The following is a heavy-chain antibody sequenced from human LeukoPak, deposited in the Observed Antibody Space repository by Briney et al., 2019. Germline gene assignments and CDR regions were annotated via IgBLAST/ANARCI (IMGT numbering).Heavy chain of an antibody. V-gene: IGHV3-48*04. CDR3: ARGQYSFDS. J-gene: IGHJ4*02. CDR1: GFTFSSSA. D-gene: IGHD6-19*01. CDR2: ISSTSTST. Sequence: PGGSLRLSCAASGFTFSSSALSWVRQAPGKGLEWLSYISSTSTSTTYADSVKGRFTISRDNATNSLYLQMNSLRAEDTAVYYCARGQYSFDSWGQGTLVTVSS.